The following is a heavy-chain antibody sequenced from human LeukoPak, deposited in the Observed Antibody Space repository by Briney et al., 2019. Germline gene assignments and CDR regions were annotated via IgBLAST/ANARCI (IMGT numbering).Heavy chain of an antibody. CDR1: GFTFSDYY. CDR3: ARGRGWTYDS. Sequence: PGGSLRLSCAASGFTFSDYYMSWIRQAPGKGLEWVANMRVDGSDIHYADSVKGRFTISSDNARNSLYLQMNTLRADDTAVYYCARGRGWTYDSWGRGTLVTVSS. V-gene: IGHV3-7*04. D-gene: IGHD6-19*01. J-gene: IGHJ4*02. CDR2: MRVDGSDI.